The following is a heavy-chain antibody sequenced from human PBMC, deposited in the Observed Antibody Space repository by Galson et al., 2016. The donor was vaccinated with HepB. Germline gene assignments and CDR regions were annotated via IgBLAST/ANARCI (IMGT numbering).Heavy chain of an antibody. CDR1: GDSVSSNSAG. J-gene: IGHJ4*02. CDR3: ARCPPYSSTCDY. D-gene: IGHD6-13*01. V-gene: IGHV6-1*01. Sequence: CAISGDSVSSNSAGWNWIGQSPSRGLEWLGRTYYRSKWVTDYALSVRSRITINPDTSKNQFSLQLNSVIPEDTAVYYCARCPPYSSTCDYWGQGTLVTVSS. CDR2: TYYRSKWVT.